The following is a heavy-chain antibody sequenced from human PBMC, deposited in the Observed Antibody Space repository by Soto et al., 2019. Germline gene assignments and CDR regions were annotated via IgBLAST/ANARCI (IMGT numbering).Heavy chain of an antibody. J-gene: IGHJ4*02. V-gene: IGHV4-59*01. Sequence: SETLSLTCTVSNGPISGYYWSWIRQPPGKGLEWIGYVYYTGSTNYNPSLKSRVTISVDTSKNHISLMLTSVTAADTAMYYCARSVPPRWLQFGYWGQGALVTVSS. CDR2: VYYTGST. CDR1: NGPISGYY. D-gene: IGHD5-12*01. CDR3: ARSVPPRWLQFGY.